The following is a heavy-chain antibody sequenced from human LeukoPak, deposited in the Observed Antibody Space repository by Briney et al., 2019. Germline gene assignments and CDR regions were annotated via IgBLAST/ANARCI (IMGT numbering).Heavy chain of an antibody. CDR1: GYTFTGYY. J-gene: IGHJ4*02. V-gene: IGHV1-2*02. D-gene: IGHD3-22*01. CDR3: ARDWGIECITMIVVVTGLDY. CDR2: INPNSGGT. Sequence: GASVKVSCKACGYTFTGYYMHWVRQAPGQGREWMGWINPNSGGTNYAQKFQGRVTMTRDTSISTAYMELSRLRSDDTAVYYCARDWGIECITMIVVVTGLDYWGQGTLVTVSS.